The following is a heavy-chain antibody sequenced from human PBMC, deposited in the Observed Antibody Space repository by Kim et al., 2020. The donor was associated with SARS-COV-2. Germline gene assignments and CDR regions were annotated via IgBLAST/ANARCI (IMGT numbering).Heavy chain of an antibody. CDR2: ISYDGSNK. CDR1: GFTFSSYG. D-gene: IGHD4-17*01. J-gene: IGHJ3*01. Sequence: GGSLRLSCAASGFTFSSYGMHWVRQAPGKGLEWVAVISYDGSNKYYADSVKGRFTISRDNSKNTLYLQMNSLRAEDTAVYYCAGTYGDYWGQGTMVTVSS. V-gene: IGHV3-30*03. CDR3: AGTYGDY.